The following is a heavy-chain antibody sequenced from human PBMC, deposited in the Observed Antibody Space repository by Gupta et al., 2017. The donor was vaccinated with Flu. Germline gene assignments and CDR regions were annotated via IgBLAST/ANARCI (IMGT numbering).Heavy chain of an antibody. J-gene: IGHJ4*02. Sequence: QVQLVESGGGVVQPGRSLRLSCAASGFTFSSYGMHWVRQAPGKGLEWVAVISYDGSNKYYADSVKGRFTISRDNSKNTLYLQMNSLRAEDTAVYYCAKDVYYDFWSAPRWGPHFDYWGQGTLVTVSS. D-gene: IGHD3-3*01. CDR1: GFTFSSYG. V-gene: IGHV3-30*18. CDR2: ISYDGSNK. CDR3: AKDVYYDFWSAPRWGPHFDY.